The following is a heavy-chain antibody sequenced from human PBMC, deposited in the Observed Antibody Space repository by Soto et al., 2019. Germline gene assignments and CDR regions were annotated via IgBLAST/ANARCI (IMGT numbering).Heavy chain of an antibody. CDR1: GYTFTSYA. CDR3: ASPPDYDILTGGFQH. D-gene: IGHD3-9*01. CDR2: INAGNGNT. Sequence: VASVKVSCKASGYTFTSYAMHWVRQAPGQRLEWMGWINAGNGNTKYSQKFQGRVTITRDTSASTAYMELSSLRSEDTAVYYCASPPDYDILTGGFQHWGQGTLVTVSS. J-gene: IGHJ1*01. V-gene: IGHV1-3*01.